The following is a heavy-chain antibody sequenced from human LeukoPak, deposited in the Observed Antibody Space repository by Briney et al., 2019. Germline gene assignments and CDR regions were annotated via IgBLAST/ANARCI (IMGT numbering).Heavy chain of an antibody. CDR3: AKVGAAAMRKFPTGDYAFDI. V-gene: IGHV3-30*02. D-gene: IGHD2-2*01. Sequence: TGGSLRLSCAASGFTFSSYWMSWVRQAPGKGLEWVAFIRYDGSNKYYADSVKGRFTISRDNSKNTLYLQMNSLRAEDTAVYYCAKVGAAAMRKFPTGDYAFDIWGQGTMVTVSS. J-gene: IGHJ3*02. CDR1: GFTFSSYW. CDR2: IRYDGSNK.